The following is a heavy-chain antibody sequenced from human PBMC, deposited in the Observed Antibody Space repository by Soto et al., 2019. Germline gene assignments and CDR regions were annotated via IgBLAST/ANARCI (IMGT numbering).Heavy chain of an antibody. CDR2: IYWNDDK. CDR1: GFSLRTSGVG. CDR3: AKSGSSGWYGWLDP. Sequence: SGPTLVNPTQTLTLTCIFPGFSLRTSGVGVGWIRQPPGKALEWLGFIYWNDDKRYSPSLKSRLTITKDTSKNQVVLTMTNMDPVDTATYYCAKSGSSGWYGWLDPWGQGTLVTVS. J-gene: IGHJ5*02. D-gene: IGHD6-19*01. V-gene: IGHV2-5*01.